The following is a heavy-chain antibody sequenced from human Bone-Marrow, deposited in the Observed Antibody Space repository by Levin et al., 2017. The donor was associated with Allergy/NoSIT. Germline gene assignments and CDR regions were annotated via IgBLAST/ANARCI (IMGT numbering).Heavy chain of an antibody. D-gene: IGHD3-16*01. CDR1: GGSISLTNW. V-gene: IGHV4-4*02. J-gene: IGHJ6*02. Sequence: SETLSLTCTVSGGSISLTNWWSWVRQPPGKGLEWIGEVYLGGTTNYNPSLQSRVSISIDKSKNHFSLNLSSVTAADTAVYYCARAWYYYGLDVWGPGATVTVSS. CDR2: VYLGGTT. CDR3: ARAWYYYGLDV.